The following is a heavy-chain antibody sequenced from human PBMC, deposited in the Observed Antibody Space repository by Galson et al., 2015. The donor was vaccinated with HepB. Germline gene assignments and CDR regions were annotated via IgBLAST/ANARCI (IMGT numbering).Heavy chain of an antibody. D-gene: IGHD4-23*01. CDR2: TYYRSNWRK. J-gene: IGHJ6*02. CDR1: GDSVSSNNAV. CDR3: AYGGDV. Sequence: CAISGDSVSSNNAVWDWIRQSPSRGFEWLGRTYYRSNWRKDYALFVKSRISINADVSKNQSSLQRNTMTPGDTAIYYYAYGGDVWGQGTTVTVS. V-gene: IGHV6-1*01.